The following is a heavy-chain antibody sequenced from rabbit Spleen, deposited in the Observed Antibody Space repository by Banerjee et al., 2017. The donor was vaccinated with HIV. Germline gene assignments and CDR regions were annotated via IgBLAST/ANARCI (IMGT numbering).Heavy chain of an antibody. J-gene: IGHJ6*01. V-gene: IGHV1S40*01. D-gene: IGHD8-1*01. CDR2: ISAGNSPGT. CDR3: ARDAGTSFSTYGMDL. CDR1: GFSFSSSDY. Sequence: QSLEESGGDLVKPGASLTLTCTASGFSFSSSDYMCWVRQAPGKGLEWIACISAGNSPGTYYASWAKGRFTISKTSSTTVTLQMTSLTAADTAAYFCARDAGTSFSTYGMDLWGPGTLVTVS.